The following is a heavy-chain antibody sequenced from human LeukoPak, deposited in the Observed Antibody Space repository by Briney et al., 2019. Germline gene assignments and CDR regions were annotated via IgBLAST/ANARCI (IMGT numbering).Heavy chain of an antibody. CDR3: ARASRFSSSWYGAFDI. D-gene: IGHD6-13*01. CDR1: GSSISGYY. V-gene: IGHV4-4*07. Sequence: SETLSLTCTVSGSSISGYYWIWIRQPAGKGLEWIGRIYTSGSTNYNPSLKSRVTMSVDTSKNQFSLKLSSVTAADTAVYYCARASRFSSSWYGAFDIWGQGTMVTVSS. J-gene: IGHJ3*02. CDR2: IYTSGST.